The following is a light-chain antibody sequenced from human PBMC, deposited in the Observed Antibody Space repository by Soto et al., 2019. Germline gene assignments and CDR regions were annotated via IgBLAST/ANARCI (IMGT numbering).Light chain of an antibody. J-gene: IGKJ5*01. CDR2: GAS. V-gene: IGKV3-11*01. Sequence: EMVMTQSPATLSVSPGERATLSCRASQSVSSNLAWYQQKPGQAPRLLIYGASTRATGIPARFSGSGSGTDFTLTISSLEPEDFAVYYCQQRGDWPQITFGQGTRLEIK. CDR3: QQRGDWPQIT. CDR1: QSVSSN.